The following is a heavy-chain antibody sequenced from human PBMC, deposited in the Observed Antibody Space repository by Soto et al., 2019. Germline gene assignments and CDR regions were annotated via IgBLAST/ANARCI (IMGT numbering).Heavy chain of an antibody. Sequence: QVQLQESGPGLVKPSQTLSLTCTVSGVSTSSGDYYWSWIRRDPGKALEWIGYIYYSESAYYNPSLASRVTLSVDTSENHFSLKLSSVTAADTAVYYCARVGYYASGTSDYWGQGTLVTVSS. V-gene: IGHV4-31*03. CDR1: GVSTSSGDYY. D-gene: IGHD3-10*01. CDR3: ARVGYYASGTSDY. J-gene: IGHJ4*02. CDR2: IYYSESA.